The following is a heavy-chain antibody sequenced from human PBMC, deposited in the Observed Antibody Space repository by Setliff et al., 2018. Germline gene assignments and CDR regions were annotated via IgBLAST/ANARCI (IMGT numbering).Heavy chain of an antibody. D-gene: IGHD2-15*01. CDR3: AISSLSICSGGSCPNAFDI. Sequence: GASVKVSCKASAYILSSYGISWVRQAPGEGLEWMGWISPYNGVTSYAQRFQGRVTMTTDTSTSAAYLELMSLRSDDTAVYYCAISSLSICSGGSCPNAFDIWGQGTMVTVSS. J-gene: IGHJ3*02. V-gene: IGHV1-18*01. CDR1: AYILSSYG. CDR2: ISPYNGVT.